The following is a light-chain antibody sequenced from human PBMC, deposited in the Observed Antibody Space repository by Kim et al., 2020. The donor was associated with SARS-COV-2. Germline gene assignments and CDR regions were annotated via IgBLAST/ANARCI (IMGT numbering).Light chain of an antibody. CDR3: AAWDDSLSVRV. CDR1: SSNIGNFY. CDR2: RNN. V-gene: IGLV1-47*01. Sequence: QSVLTQPPSTSGTPGQRVTISCSGSSSNIGNFYVYWYQQLPGTAPKLLIYRNNQRPSGVPDQFSGSKSGTSASLAISGLRSEDEADYYCAAWDDSLSVRVFGGGTQLTVL. J-gene: IGLJ3*02.